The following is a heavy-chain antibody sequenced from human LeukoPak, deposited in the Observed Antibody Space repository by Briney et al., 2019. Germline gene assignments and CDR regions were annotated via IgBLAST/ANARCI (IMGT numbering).Heavy chain of an antibody. J-gene: IGHJ2*01. Sequence: ASVNVSCKTSVYSFTAFYIHWVRQAPGQGLEWMGCIHPRRGDTNYAQKFQGRVTITRDTPISTAYLDLSSLRSDDTAVYYSARCPPNTAMDIAGYFDLWGHGTLVTVSS. CDR1: VYSFTAFY. D-gene: IGHD5-18*01. CDR3: ARCPPNTAMDIAGYFDL. V-gene: IGHV1-2*02. CDR2: IHPRRGDT.